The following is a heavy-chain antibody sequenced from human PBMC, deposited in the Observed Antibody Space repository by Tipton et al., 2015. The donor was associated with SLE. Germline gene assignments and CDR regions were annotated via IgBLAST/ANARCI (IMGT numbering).Heavy chain of an antibody. CDR1: GGSISSYY. V-gene: IGHV4-59*01. J-gene: IGHJ2*01. CDR2: IYYSGST. Sequence: TLSLTCTVSGGSISSYYWSWIRQPPGKGLEWIGYIYYSGSTNYNPSLKSRVTISVDTSKNQFSLKLSSVTAADTAVYYCARDPGNDQDYWYFDLWGRGTLGTVSS. D-gene: IGHD3-10*01. CDR3: ARDPGNDQDYWYFDL.